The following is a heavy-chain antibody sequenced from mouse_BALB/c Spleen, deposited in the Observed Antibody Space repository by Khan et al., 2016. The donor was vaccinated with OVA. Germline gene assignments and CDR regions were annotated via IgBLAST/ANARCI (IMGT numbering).Heavy chain of an antibody. Sequence: QVQLKQSGPGLVAPSQSLSITCTVSGFSLSRYNIHWVRQPPGKGLEWLGMIWGGGGTDYNSTPKIRLSLSKDNSKSQVFLKMNSLQTDDTAMYFCARAYDRYYGYYAMDYWGQGTSVTVSS. CDR3: ARAYDRYYGYYAMDY. D-gene: IGHD2-14*01. V-gene: IGHV2-6-4*01. CDR1: GFSLSRYN. CDR2: IWGGGGT. J-gene: IGHJ4*01.